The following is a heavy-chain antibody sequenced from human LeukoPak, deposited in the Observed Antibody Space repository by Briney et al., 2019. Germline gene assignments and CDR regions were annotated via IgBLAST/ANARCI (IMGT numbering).Heavy chain of an antibody. V-gene: IGHV3-30*04. D-gene: IGHD6-6*01. Sequence: GGSLRLSCAASGFTFSIYAMHWVRQAPGKGLEWVAVISYDGSNKYYADSVKGRFTISRDNSKNTLYLQMNSLRAEDTAVYYCARDYSSSSRYFDYWGQGTLVTVSS. J-gene: IGHJ4*02. CDR1: GFTFSIYA. CDR3: ARDYSSSSRYFDY. CDR2: ISYDGSNK.